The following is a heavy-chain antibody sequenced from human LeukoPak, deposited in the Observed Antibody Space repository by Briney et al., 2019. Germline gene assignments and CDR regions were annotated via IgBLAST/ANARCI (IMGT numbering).Heavy chain of an antibody. D-gene: IGHD3-22*01. CDR2: ISYDGSNK. CDR1: GFTFSSYG. V-gene: IGHV3-30*18. CDR3: AKDQFVNYYDSSAVSGYAFDI. Sequence: GGSLRLSCAASGFTFSSYGMHWVRQAPGKGLEWVAVISYDGSNKYYADSVKGRFTISRDNSKNTLYLQMNSLRAEDTAVYYCAKDQFVNYYDSSAVSGYAFDIWGQGTMVTVSS. J-gene: IGHJ3*02.